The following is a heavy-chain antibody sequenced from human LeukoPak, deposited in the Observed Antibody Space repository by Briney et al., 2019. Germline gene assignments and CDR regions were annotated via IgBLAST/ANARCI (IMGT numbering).Heavy chain of an antibody. CDR3: ARPHGDYYNWFDP. Sequence: ASVMVSCKASGYTFTDYYIHWVRQAPGQGLEWMGWINPNSGDTNYAQKFQDRVTLTRDTSITTAYMELTNLRSDDAAVYYCARPHGDYYNWFDPWSQGTLVTVSS. J-gene: IGHJ5*02. CDR1: GYTFTDYY. CDR2: INPNSGDT. V-gene: IGHV1-2*02. D-gene: IGHD4-17*01.